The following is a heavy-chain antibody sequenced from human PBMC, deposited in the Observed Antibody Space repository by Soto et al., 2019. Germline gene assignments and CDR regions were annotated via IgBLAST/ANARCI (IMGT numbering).Heavy chain of an antibody. CDR2: ISYSGST. CDR3: ARDGCNSASCYDY. Sequence: SETLSLTCTVSGGSISSYYWSWIRQPPGKGLEWIGYISYSGSTNYNPSLKSRVTMSVDTSKNQFSLKLTSVTAADTAVYYCARDGCNSASCYDYWGLGTLVTLSS. V-gene: IGHV4-59*01. J-gene: IGHJ4*02. D-gene: IGHD2-2*01. CDR1: GGSISSYY.